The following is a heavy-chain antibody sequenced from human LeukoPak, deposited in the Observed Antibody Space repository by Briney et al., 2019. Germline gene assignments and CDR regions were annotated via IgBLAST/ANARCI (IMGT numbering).Heavy chain of an antibody. CDR3: ARGGSTSWWEAFDI. Sequence: PSETLSLTCAVSGDSISSYYWSWIRQPPGKRLEWIGYIYYSGSTNYNPSLNSPVTISIDTSKNQFSPKLSSVTAADTAVYYCARGGSTSWWEAFDIWGQGTMVTVSS. J-gene: IGHJ3*02. D-gene: IGHD6-13*01. CDR2: IYYSGST. V-gene: IGHV4-59*01. CDR1: GDSISSYY.